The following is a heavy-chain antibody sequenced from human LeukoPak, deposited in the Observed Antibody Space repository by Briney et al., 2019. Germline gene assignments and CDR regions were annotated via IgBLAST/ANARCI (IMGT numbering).Heavy chain of an antibody. CDR1: GFTFSSYW. V-gene: IGHV3-74*01. CDR3: ARAPSEIGGYYPEYFRH. Sequence: GGSLRLSCAVSGFTFSSYWMHWVRQAPGKGLVWVSRIKSDGSTNYAASVKGRFTISRDNAKNTVSLQMNSLRAEDTGVYYCARAPSEIGGYYPEYFRHWGQGTLVTVSS. J-gene: IGHJ1*01. D-gene: IGHD3-22*01. CDR2: IKSDGST.